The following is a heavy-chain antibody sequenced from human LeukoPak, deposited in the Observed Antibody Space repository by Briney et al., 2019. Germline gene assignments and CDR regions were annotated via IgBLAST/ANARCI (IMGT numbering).Heavy chain of an antibody. D-gene: IGHD1-26*01. CDR1: GGSISSYY. CDR3: ARHGRSGSYQNWFDP. Sequence: SETLSLTCTVSGGSISSYYWSWIRQPPGKGLEWIGYISYSGSTNYNPSLKSRVTMSVDTSKNQFSLKLSSVTAADTAVYYCARHGRSGSYQNWFDPWGQGTLVTVSS. J-gene: IGHJ5*02. CDR2: ISYSGST. V-gene: IGHV4-59*08.